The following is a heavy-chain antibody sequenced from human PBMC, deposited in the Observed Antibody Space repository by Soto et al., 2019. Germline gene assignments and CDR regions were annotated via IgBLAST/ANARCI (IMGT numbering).Heavy chain of an antibody. J-gene: IGHJ4*02. CDR2: FESGGSI. CDR3: ARAGVTPHFFDY. D-gene: IGHD3-3*02. Sequence: GGSLRLSCAASGFIVRTNYMSWVRQAPGKGLDWVSVFESGGSIYYADSVKGRFIIPRDYAKNTVDLQLNSLRVEDTAVYYCARAGVTPHFFDYWGQGTLVTVSS. CDR1: GFIVRTNY. V-gene: IGHV3-53*01.